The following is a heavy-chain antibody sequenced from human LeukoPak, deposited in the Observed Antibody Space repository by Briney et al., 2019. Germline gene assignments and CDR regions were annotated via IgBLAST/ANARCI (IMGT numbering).Heavy chain of an antibody. V-gene: IGHV4-59*08. CDR2: VYYSGST. CDR3: ARHTDRDASNSFDY. Sequence: PSETLSLTCTVSGGSISGYYWSWVRQPPGRGLEWIGYVYYSGSTSYNPSLKSRVNISVDTSKNQFSLKVSSVTAADTAVYYCARHTDRDASNSFDYWGQGTLVTVSS. J-gene: IGHJ4*02. D-gene: IGHD3-22*01. CDR1: GGSISGYY.